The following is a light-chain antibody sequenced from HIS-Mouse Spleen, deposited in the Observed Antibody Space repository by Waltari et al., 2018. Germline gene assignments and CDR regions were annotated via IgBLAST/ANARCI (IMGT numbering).Light chain of an antibody. CDR1: SNIVGNQG. J-gene: IGLJ3*02. V-gene: IGLV10-54*02. Sequence: QAGLTQPPSVSKGLRQTATLTCTGNSNIVGNQGAAWLQQHQGHPPKLLTYRNNNRPSGISGRFSASRSGNTASLTITGLQPEDEADYYCSALDSSLSAWVFGGGTKLTVL. CDR2: RNN. CDR3: SALDSSLSAWV.